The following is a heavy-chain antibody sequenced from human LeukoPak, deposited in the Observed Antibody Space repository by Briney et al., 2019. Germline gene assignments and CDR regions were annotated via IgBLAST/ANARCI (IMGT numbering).Heavy chain of an antibody. CDR3: ARSRGYCGGEAQCDFTY. Sequence: GGSLRLSCAASGFTFSSYAFHWVRQAPGKGLEWVALISDHESGSNGYYAASVKGRFTISRDNSRKTLSLQMNTLRIEDTAVYYCARSRGYCGGEAQCDFTYWGQGTLVTVSS. D-gene: IGHD2-21*01. CDR2: ISDHESGSNG. J-gene: IGHJ4*02. CDR1: GFTFSSYA. V-gene: IGHV3-30-3*01.